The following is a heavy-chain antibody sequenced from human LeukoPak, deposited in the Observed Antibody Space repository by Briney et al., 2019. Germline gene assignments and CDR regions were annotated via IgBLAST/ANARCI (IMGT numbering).Heavy chain of an antibody. CDR1: GGSVSSADSH. D-gene: IGHD1-7*01. CDR3: VRAVTGTSLYDY. CDR2: ISHTGST. J-gene: IGHJ4*02. Sequence: SETLSLTCTVSGGSVSSADSHWGWIRQYPGKGLELIGYISHTGSTSYNPSLKSRVMISRDSSKNQFSLMLTSVTAADTAVYYCVRAVTGTSLYDYWGQGTLVTVTS. V-gene: IGHV4-31*03.